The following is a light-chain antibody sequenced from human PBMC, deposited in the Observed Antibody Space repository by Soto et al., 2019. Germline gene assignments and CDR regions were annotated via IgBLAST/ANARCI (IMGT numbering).Light chain of an antibody. CDR3: QSYDSRLRGSV. CDR2: GNS. Sequence: QSVLTQPPSVSGAPGQRVTISCTGSSSNIGAGYDVHWYQQRPGTAPKLLIYGNSNRPSGVPDRFSGSKSGTSASLAITGLQAEDDAYYCGQSYDSRLRGSVFGGGTQLTVL. V-gene: IGLV1-40*01. CDR1: SSNIGAGYD. J-gene: IGLJ3*02.